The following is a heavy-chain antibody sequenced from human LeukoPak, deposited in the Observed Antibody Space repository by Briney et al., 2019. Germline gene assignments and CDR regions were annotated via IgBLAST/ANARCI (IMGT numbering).Heavy chain of an antibody. D-gene: IGHD1-14*01. CDR1: GYTFTSYA. Sequence: SVKVSCKASGYTFTSYAISWVRQAPGQGLEWMGGIIPIFGTANYAQKFQGRVTITADESTSTAYMELSSLRSEDAAVYYCARAKGPRTGYYFDYWGQGTLVTVSS. J-gene: IGHJ4*02. V-gene: IGHV1-69*13. CDR2: IIPIFGTA. CDR3: ARAKGPRTGYYFDY.